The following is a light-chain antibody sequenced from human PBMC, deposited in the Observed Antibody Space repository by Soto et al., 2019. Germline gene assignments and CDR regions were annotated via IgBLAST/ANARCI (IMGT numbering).Light chain of an antibody. V-gene: IGLV2-14*01. CDR2: EVS. CDR3: SSYISSSTLHVV. Sequence: QSALTQPASVSGSPGQSITISCSGTSSDVGGYNYVSWYQQHPRKAPKLMIYEVSNRPSGVSNRFSGSKSGNTASLTISGLPAEDEADYYCSSYISSSTLHVVFGGGTKVTVL. CDR1: SSDVGGYNY. J-gene: IGLJ2*01.